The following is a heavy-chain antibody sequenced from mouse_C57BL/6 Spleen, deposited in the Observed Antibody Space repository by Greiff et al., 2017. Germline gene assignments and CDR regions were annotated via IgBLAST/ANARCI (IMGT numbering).Heavy chain of an antibody. CDR2: INPGSGGT. CDR1: GYAFTNYL. CDR3: AREPNWYSAY. D-gene: IGHD4-1*01. J-gene: IGHJ3*01. Sequence: QVQLQQSGAELVRPGTSVKVSCKASGYAFTNYLIEWVKQRPGQGLEWIGVINPGSGGTNYNEKFKGKATLTADKSSSTAYMQLSSLTSEDSAVYFCAREPNWYSAYWGQGTLVTVSA. V-gene: IGHV1-54*01.